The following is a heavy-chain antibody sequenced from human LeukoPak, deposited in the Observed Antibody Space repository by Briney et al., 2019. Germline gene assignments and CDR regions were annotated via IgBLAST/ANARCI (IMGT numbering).Heavy chain of an antibody. CDR1: GFTFSDYY. J-gene: IGHJ4*02. Sequence: GGSLRLSCAASGFTFSDYYMSWIRQAPGKGLEWVSYISSSGSTIYYADSVKGRFTISRDNSKNTLYLQMNSLRAEDTAVYYCAREFPPNYNPLYYYDSSGYPDYWGQGTLVTVSS. D-gene: IGHD3-22*01. V-gene: IGHV3-11*04. CDR3: AREFPPNYNPLYYYDSSGYPDY. CDR2: ISSSGSTI.